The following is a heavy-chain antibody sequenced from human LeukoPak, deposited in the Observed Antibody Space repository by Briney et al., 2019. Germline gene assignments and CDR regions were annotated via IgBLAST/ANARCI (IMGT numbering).Heavy chain of an antibody. D-gene: IGHD3-10*01. J-gene: IGHJ4*02. CDR1: GGSISSSSYY. CDR2: IYYSGST. Sequence: SETLSLTCTVSGGSISSSSYYWGWIRQPPGKGLEWIGSIYYSGSTYYNPSLKSRVTISVDTSKNQFSLKLSSVTAADTAVYYCARDRASGSHYKAYDYWGQGTLVTVSS. CDR3: ARDRASGSHYKAYDY. V-gene: IGHV4-39*07.